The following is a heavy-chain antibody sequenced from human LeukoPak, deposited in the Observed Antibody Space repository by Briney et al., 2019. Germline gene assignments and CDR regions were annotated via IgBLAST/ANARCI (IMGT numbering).Heavy chain of an antibody. V-gene: IGHV4-59*08. CDR2: IYYSGST. CDR1: GGSISSYY. D-gene: IGHD6-13*01. CDR3: ARSAAGDYFDY. Sequence: PSETLSLTCTVSGGSISSYYWSWIRQPPGKGLEWIGYIYYSGSTNYNPSLKSRVTISVDTFKNQFSLKLSSVTAADTAVYYCARSAAGDYFDYWGQGTLVTVSS. J-gene: IGHJ4*02.